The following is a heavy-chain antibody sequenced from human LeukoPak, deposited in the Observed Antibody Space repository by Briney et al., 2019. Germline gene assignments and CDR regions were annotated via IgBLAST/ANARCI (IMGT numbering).Heavy chain of an antibody. V-gene: IGHV3-23*05. Sequence: PGGSLRLSCAASGFTFSSYGLSWVRQAPGKGLEWVSGINNNGGSTHYADSVKGRFTISRDNSKNTLYLQMNSLRAEDTAVYYCARDVRDSTADYYYDSSGYQRGDAFDIWGQGTMVTVSS. D-gene: IGHD3-22*01. CDR3: ARDVRDSTADYYYDSSGYQRGDAFDI. CDR1: GFTFSSYG. CDR2: INNNGGST. J-gene: IGHJ3*02.